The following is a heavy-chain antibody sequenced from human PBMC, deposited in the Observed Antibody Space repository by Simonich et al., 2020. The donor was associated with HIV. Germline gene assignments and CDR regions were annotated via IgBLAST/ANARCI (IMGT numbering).Heavy chain of an antibody. Sequence: QVQLVQSGAEVKKPGASVKVSCKASGYTFTGYYMHWVRQAPGQGLEWMEWIHPNRGSTNYERKLQGRDTMTRDTSISTAYMELSRLSSDDTAVYSWARSGGDFWSGYLQYFQHWGQGTLVTVSS. CDR2: IHPNRGST. CDR1: GYTFTGYY. CDR3: ARSGGDFWSGYLQYFQH. V-gene: IGHV1-2*02. J-gene: IGHJ1*01. D-gene: IGHD3-3*01.